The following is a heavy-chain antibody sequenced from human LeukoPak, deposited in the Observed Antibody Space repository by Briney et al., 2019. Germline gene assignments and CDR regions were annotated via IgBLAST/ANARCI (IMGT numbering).Heavy chain of an antibody. CDR1: GDSVSSNSAA. D-gene: IGHD4-23*01. V-gene: IGHV6-1*01. CDR3: ARAGDKLGYYYYYGMDV. Sequence: SQTLSLTCAISGDSVSSNSAAWNWIRQSPSRGLEWLGRTYYRSRWINDYVESVKSRITINPDASKNQFSLQLNSVTPEDTAVYYCARAGDKLGYYYYYGMDVWGQGTTVTVS. CDR2: TYYRSRWIN. J-gene: IGHJ6*02.